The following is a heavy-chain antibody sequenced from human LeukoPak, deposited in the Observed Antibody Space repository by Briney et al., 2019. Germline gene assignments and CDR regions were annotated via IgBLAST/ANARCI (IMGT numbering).Heavy chain of an antibody. CDR2: IKQDGSET. J-gene: IGHJ4*02. CDR3: ARDSGGRVYNY. CDR1: GFTFSSYA. D-gene: IGHD6-13*01. Sequence: PGGSLRLSCAASGFTFSSYAMHWVRQAPGKGLEWVANIKQDGSETYYVDSVKGRFTISRDNAKNSLYLQMNSLRAEDTAVYYCARDSGGRVYNYWGQGTLVTVSS. V-gene: IGHV3-7*03.